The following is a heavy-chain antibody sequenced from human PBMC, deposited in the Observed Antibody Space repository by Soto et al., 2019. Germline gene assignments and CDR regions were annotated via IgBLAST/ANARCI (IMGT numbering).Heavy chain of an antibody. CDR3: ARDKPAGYFDY. Sequence: QVQLVESGGGVVQPGRSLRLSCAASGFTFSSYGMHWVRQAPGKGLEWVAGIWYDGSNKYYADSVKGRFTISRDNSKNKLYLQMNSLRAEDTAVYYCARDKPAGYFDYWGQGTLVTVSS. V-gene: IGHV3-33*01. J-gene: IGHJ4*02. CDR1: GFTFSSYG. CDR2: IWYDGSNK.